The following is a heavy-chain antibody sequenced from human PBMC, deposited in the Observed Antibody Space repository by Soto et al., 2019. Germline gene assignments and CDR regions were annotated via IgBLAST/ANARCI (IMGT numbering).Heavy chain of an antibody. CDR2: ISGSGGST. V-gene: IGHV3-23*01. J-gene: IGHJ4*02. CDR3: AKARRYFDWQRNDY. CDR1: GFTFSSYA. Sequence: GGSLRLSCAASGFTFSSYAMSWVRQAPGKGLEWVSAISGSGGSTYYADSVKGRFTISRDNSKNTLYLQMNSLRAEDTAVYYCAKARRYFDWQRNDYWGQGTLVTVSS. D-gene: IGHD3-9*01.